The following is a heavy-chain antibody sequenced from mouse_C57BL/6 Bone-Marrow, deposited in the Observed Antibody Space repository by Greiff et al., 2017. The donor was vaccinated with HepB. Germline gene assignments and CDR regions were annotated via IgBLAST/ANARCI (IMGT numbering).Heavy chain of an antibody. CDR2: IDPETGGT. J-gene: IGHJ1*03. Sequence: VKLMESGAELVRPGASVTLSCKASGYTFTDYEMHWVKQTPVHGLEWIGAIDPETGGTAYNQKFKGKAILTADKSSSTAYMELRSLTSEDSAVYYCTRADGYYLYWYFDVWGTGTTVTVSS. V-gene: IGHV1-15*01. CDR3: TRADGYYLYWYFDV. CDR1: GYTFTDYE. D-gene: IGHD2-3*01.